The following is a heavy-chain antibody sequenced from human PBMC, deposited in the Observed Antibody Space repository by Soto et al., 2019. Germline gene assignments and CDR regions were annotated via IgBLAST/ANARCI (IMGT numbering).Heavy chain of an antibody. D-gene: IGHD3-3*01. J-gene: IGHJ4*02. CDR2: IRSKPFGGTT. Sequence: GGSLRLSCTGSGFSFGDYAMSWFRQAPGKGLEWVGFIRSKPFGGTTAYAASVQGRFMISRDDSKSNGYLQMSSLKTEDTAVYFCSSIKEYHRSADLDFWGQGTLVTVSS. V-gene: IGHV3-49*03. CDR3: SSIKEYHRSADLDF. CDR1: GFSFGDYA.